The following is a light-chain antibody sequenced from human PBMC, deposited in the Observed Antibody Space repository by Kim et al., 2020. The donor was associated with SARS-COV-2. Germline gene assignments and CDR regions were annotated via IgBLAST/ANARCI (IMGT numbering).Light chain of an antibody. CDR3: EKYNAWPLT. CDR2: SAA. V-gene: IGKV3-15*01. Sequence: LHPGERGSLSCGASQNVGIVLAWCQQKPGQAPRILIYSAATRGTGIPARFSGSQSGTEFTLSISSLQCEDFAVYYCEKYNAWPLTLGGGTKVESK. CDR1: QNVGIV. J-gene: IGKJ4*01.